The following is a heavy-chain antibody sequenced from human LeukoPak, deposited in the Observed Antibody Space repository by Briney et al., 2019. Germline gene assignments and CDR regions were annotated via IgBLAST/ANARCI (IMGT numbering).Heavy chain of an antibody. D-gene: IGHD3-9*01. CDR1: GFTFSSYA. CDR2: ISYDGSNK. J-gene: IGHJ4*02. CDR3: AKLRYFDWLLLPSDY. Sequence: PGRSLRLSCAASGFTFSSYAMHWVRQAPGKGLEWVAVISYDGSNKYCADSVKGRFTISRDNSKNTLYLQMNSLRAEDTAVYYCAKLRYFDWLLLPSDYWGQGTLVTVSS. V-gene: IGHV3-30*18.